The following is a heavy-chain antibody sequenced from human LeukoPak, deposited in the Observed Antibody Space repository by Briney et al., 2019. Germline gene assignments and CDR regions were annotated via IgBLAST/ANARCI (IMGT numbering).Heavy chain of an antibody. V-gene: IGHV4-59*01. CDR3: ARGVWFGELRNLFDY. D-gene: IGHD3-10*01. CDR1: GGSISSYY. Sequence: SETLSLTCTVSGGSISSYYWSWIRQPPGKGLEWIGYIYYSGSTNYNPSLKSRVTISVDTSKNQFSLKLSSVTAADTAVYYCARGVWFGELRNLFDYWGQGTLVTVSS. CDR2: IYYSGST. J-gene: IGHJ4*02.